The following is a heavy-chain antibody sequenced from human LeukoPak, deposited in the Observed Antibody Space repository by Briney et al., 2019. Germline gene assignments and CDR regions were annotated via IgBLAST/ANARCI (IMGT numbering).Heavy chain of an antibody. CDR1: GGTFTSYG. CDR2: ISAYNGNT. V-gene: IGHV1-18*01. CDR3: ARDAETPSHGDYSE. J-gene: IGHJ4*02. Sequence: SVKVSCKASGGTFTSYGISWVRQAPGQGLEWMGWISAYNGNTNYAQKLQGRVTMTTDTSTSTAYMELRSLRSDDTAVYYCARDAETPSHGDYSEWGQGTLVTVSS. D-gene: IGHD4-17*01.